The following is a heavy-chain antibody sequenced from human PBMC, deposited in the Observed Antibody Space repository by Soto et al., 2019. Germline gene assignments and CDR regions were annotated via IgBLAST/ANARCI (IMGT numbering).Heavy chain of an antibody. D-gene: IGHD3-3*01. CDR2: ISGSGGST. J-gene: IGHJ5*02. CDR1: GFTFSSYA. CDR3: AKALGYDFWSGYYTSWFDP. Sequence: GGSLRLSCAASGFTFSSYAMSWVRQAPGKGLEWVSAISGSGGSTYYADSVKGRFTISRDNSKNTLYLQMNSLRAEDTAVYYCAKALGYDFWSGYYTSWFDPWGKGTLVTVSS. V-gene: IGHV3-23*01.